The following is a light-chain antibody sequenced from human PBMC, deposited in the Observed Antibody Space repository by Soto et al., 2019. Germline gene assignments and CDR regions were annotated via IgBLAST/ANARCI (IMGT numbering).Light chain of an antibody. CDR1: SGHSSYA. V-gene: IGLV4-69*01. Sequence: QLVLTQSPSASASLGASVKLTCTLSSGHSSYAIAWHQQQPEKGPRYLMKLNSDGSHNKGDGIPDRFSGSSSGAERYLTISSLQSEDEADYYCQTWDTAIRVVFGGGTKLTVL. CDR3: QTWDTAIRVV. J-gene: IGLJ2*01. CDR2: LNSDGSH.